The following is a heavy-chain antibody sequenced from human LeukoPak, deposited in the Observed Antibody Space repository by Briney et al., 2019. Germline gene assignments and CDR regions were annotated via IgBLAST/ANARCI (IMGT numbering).Heavy chain of an antibody. CDR1: GVSISSSSYY. CDR2: IYYSGST. D-gene: IGHD4-17*01. J-gene: IGHJ5*02. CDR3: ARLYSEVMTTVTTLSWFDP. Sequence: SETLSLTCTVSGVSISSSSYYWGWIRPPPGKGLEWFGSIYYSGSTYYNPSLKSRVTISVDTSKNQFSLKLSSVTAADTAVYYCARLYSEVMTTVTTLSWFDPWGQGTLVTVSS. V-gene: IGHV4-39*01.